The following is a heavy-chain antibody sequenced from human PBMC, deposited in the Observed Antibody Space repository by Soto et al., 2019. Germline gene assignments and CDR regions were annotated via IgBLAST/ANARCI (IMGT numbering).Heavy chain of an antibody. CDR1: CGTISSSSYY. CDR2: IYYSGST. CDR3: ARRLDYSPAFDY. Sequence: SETLCLTCTGSCGTISSSSYYWGWIRQPPGKGLEWIGSIYYSGSTYYNPSLKSRVTISVDTSKNQFSLKLSSVTAADTAVYYCARRLDYSPAFDYWGQGTLVTVS. V-gene: IGHV4-39*01. D-gene: IGHD2-21*01. J-gene: IGHJ4*02.